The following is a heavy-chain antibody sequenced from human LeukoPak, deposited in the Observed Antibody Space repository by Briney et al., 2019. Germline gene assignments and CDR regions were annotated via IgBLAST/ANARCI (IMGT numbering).Heavy chain of an antibody. V-gene: IGHV3-48*04. CDR1: GFTFSSYS. CDR2: ISSSSSTI. J-gene: IGHJ6*02. Sequence: GGSLRLSCAASGFTFSSYSMNWVRQAPGKGLEWVSYISSSSSTIYYADSVKGRFTISRDNAKNSLYLQMNSLRAEDTAVYYCAREGLGWLRGWGPLYGMDVWGQGTTVTVSS. CDR3: AREGLGWLRGWGPLYGMDV. D-gene: IGHD5-24*01.